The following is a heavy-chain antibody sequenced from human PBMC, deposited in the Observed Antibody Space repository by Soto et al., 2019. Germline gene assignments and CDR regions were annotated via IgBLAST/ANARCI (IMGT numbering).Heavy chain of an antibody. Sequence: ASVKVSCKVSGYTLTELSMHWVRQAPGKGLEWMGWISAYNGNTNYAQKLQGRVTMTTDTSTSTAYMELRSLRSDDTAVYYCERDLRPSHELQYYYDSSGLMLEYFQHWG. V-gene: IGHV1-18*01. CDR1: GYTLTELS. D-gene: IGHD3-22*01. J-gene: IGHJ1*01. CDR3: ERDLRPSHELQYYYDSSGLMLEYFQH. CDR2: ISAYNGNT.